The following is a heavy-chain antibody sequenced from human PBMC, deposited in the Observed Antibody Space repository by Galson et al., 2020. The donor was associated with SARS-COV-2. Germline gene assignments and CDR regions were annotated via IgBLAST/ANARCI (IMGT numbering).Heavy chain of an antibody. CDR2: ISYDGNNT. V-gene: IGHV3-30-3*01. D-gene: IGHD2-2*01. CDR1: GFTFSSYS. CDR3: ARGDVVVPGSYYCCYYYGIDG. Sequence: TGGSLRLSCAASGFTFSSYSMHWVRQPPGKELQWVAVISYDGNNTHYAHPVRGRFTISRDTSRNPLFLQLTALRLGDTAVYYCARGDVVVPGSYYCCYYYGIDGWGEGA. J-gene: IGHJ6*02.